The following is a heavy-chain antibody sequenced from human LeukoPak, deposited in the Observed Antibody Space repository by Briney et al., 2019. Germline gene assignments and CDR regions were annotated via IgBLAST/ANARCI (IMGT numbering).Heavy chain of an antibody. J-gene: IGHJ4*02. CDR1: GFTFDDYA. V-gene: IGHV3-9*01. Sequence: GGSLRLSCAVSGFTFDDYAMHWVRQAPGKGLEWVSGINWNSGSMGYADSVKGRFTISRDNAKNSLYLQMNSLRAEDTALYYCARESPRGTMIVVDYWGQGTLVTVSS. CDR3: ARESPRGTMIVVDY. D-gene: IGHD3-22*01. CDR2: INWNSGSM.